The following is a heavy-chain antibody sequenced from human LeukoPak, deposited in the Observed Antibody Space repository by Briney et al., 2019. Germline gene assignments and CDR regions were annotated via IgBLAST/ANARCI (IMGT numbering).Heavy chain of an antibody. D-gene: IGHD2-2*02. CDR2: ISSSSSTI. V-gene: IGHV3-48*01. CDR1: GFTFSSYS. Sequence: GGSLRLSCAASGFTFSSYSMNWVRQAPGKGLEWVSYISSSSSTIYYADSVKGRFTISRDNAKNSLHLQMNSLRAEDTAVYYCARDLGYCSSTSCYRDWNWFDPWGQGTLVTVSS. CDR3: ARDLGYCSSTSCYRDWNWFDP. J-gene: IGHJ5*02.